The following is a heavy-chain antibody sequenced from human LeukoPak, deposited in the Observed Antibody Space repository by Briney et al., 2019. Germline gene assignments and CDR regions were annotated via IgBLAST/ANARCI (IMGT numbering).Heavy chain of an antibody. CDR3: ARGGAYSYSHNDY. D-gene: IGHD2-15*01. J-gene: IGHJ4*02. CDR1: GFTFSHYW. Sequence: GGSLRLSCAASGFTFSHYWMHWVRQAPGKGLVWVSRINSDGSSTTYADSVKCRFTISRDNAQNTLYLQMNSLRTEDTAVYYCARGGAYSYSHNDYWGQGSVVTVSS. CDR2: INSDGSST. V-gene: IGHV3-74*01.